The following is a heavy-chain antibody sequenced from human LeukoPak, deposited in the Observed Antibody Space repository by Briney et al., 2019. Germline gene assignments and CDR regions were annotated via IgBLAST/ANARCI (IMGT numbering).Heavy chain of an antibody. V-gene: IGHV1-69*05. Sequence: GASVTVSFMSSGCNFINYAINGVRQAPGQGLEWMGGIIPIFHTPNYGQKFQGRIAITTDESTATAYMELTSLTSKDTAVYYCTIATVPAGIEGPFDPFDIWGQGTVVTVSS. CDR1: GCNFINYA. CDR3: TIATVPAGIEGPFDPFDI. D-gene: IGHD6-13*01. CDR2: IIPIFHTP. J-gene: IGHJ3*02.